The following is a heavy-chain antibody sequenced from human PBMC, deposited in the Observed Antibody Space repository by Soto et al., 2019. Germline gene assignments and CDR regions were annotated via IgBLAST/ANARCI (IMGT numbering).Heavy chain of an antibody. Sequence: EVQLVETGGGLIQPGGSLRLSCAASGLSISSNYMTWVRKAQGKGLEWVSLLYSGGTSYYADSVKGRFTISRDNSKNTLFLQMNRLKTEDTAVYYCARGQQVSTIRGVQGFDYWGQGTLVTVSS. J-gene: IGHJ4*02. V-gene: IGHV3-53*02. D-gene: IGHD3-10*01. CDR1: GLSISSNY. CDR3: ARGQQVSTIRGVQGFDY. CDR2: LYSGGTS.